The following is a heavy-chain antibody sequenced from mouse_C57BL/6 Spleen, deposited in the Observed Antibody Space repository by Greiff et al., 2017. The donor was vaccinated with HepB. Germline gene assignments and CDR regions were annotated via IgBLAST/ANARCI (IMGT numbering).Heavy chain of an antibody. Sequence: EVKLVESGGDLVKPGGSLKLSCAASGFTFSSYGMSWVRQTPDKRLEWVATISSGGSYTYYPDSVKGRFTISRDNAKNTLYLQMSSLKSEDTAMYYCARHNLLDWYFDVWGTGTTVTVSS. J-gene: IGHJ1*03. D-gene: IGHD1-1*01. CDR1: GFTFSSYG. V-gene: IGHV5-6*01. CDR3: ARHNLLDWYFDV. CDR2: ISSGGSYT.